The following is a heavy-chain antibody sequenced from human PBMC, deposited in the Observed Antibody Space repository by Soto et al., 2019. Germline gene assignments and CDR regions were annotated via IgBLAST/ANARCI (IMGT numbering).Heavy chain of an antibody. D-gene: IGHD1-1*01. CDR1: GGSMRSYY. CDR3: AGESPYQHDNVGWTGAFDL. Sequence: QVQLQGSGPGLVKPSETLSLTCSVSGGSMRSYYWNWIRQPPGRGLEWIGYIFYTGRTNYHSSLKSRVTISIDTSRKQFSLNLSSVTAADTAVYYCAGESPYQHDNVGWTGAFDLWGQGKSVTVSS. CDR2: IFYTGRT. V-gene: IGHV4-59*01. J-gene: IGHJ3*01.